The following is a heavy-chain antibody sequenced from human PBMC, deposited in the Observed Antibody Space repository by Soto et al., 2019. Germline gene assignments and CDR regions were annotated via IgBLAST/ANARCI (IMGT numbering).Heavy chain of an antibody. D-gene: IGHD5-18*01. Sequence: PGGSLRLSCAGSGISTSSYWMGWVRQAPGRGLEWVASIKKDGTEKYYMDSLKGRFTISRDNALNSVYLQMNSLRAEGTAVYFCVTGYHSDYWGQGTLVTVSS. CDR2: IKKDGTEK. J-gene: IGHJ4*02. CDR3: VTGYHSDY. CDR1: GISTSSYW. V-gene: IGHV3-7*03.